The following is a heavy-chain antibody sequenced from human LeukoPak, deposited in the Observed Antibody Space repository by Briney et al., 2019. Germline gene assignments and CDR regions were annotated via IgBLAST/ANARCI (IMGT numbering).Heavy chain of an antibody. J-gene: IGHJ3*02. CDR3: ARGLYYDYVWGSYRFDAFDI. D-gene: IGHD3-16*02. CDR2: ISAYNGNT. CDR1: GYTFTSYG. V-gene: IGHV1-18*01. Sequence: ASVKVSCKASGYTFTSYGISWVRQAPGQGLEWMGWISAYNGNTNYAQKLQGRVTITRNTSISTAYMELSSLRSEDTAVYYCARGLYYDYVWGSYRFDAFDIWGQGTMVTVSS.